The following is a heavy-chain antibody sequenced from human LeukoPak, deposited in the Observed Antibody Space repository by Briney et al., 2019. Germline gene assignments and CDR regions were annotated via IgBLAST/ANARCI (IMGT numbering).Heavy chain of an antibody. CDR2: MNPVSGNT. CDR1: KYTFTSYD. Sequence: GASVKLSCKASKYTFTSYDINWVRKATGQGLEWMGWMNPVSGNTGYAQNFQGRFTMTRDTAISTAYMELSSLRSEDTAVYYCARGPRNWGFDYWGQGTLVTVSS. J-gene: IGHJ4*02. D-gene: IGHD7-27*01. V-gene: IGHV1-8*01. CDR3: ARGPRNWGFDY.